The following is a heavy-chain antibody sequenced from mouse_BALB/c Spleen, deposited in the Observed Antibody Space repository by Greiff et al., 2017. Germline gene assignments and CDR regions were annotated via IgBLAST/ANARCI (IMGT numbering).Heavy chain of an antibody. D-gene: IGHD1-1*01. CDR1: GFNIKDTY. CDR2: IDPANGNT. Sequence: VQLKESGAELVKPGASVKLSCTASGFNIKDTYMHWVKQRPEQGLEWIGRIDPANGNTKYDTKFQGKATITADTSSNTAYLQLSSLTSEDTAVYYCARGGSSLYWYFDVWGAGTTVTVSS. CDR3: ARGGSSLYWYFDV. J-gene: IGHJ1*01. V-gene: IGHV14-3*02.